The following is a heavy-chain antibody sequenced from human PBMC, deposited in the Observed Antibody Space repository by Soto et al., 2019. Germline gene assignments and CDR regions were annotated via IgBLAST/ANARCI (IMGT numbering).Heavy chain of an antibody. CDR1: GFTFSRYW. Sequence: EVQLVASGGGLVQPGGSLRLSCAASGFTFSRYWMHWVRQAPGKGLVWVSHINSDGSSTNYADSVKGRFTSSRDNAKNTLYLQVNSLGAEDTAVYYCARDLPAAEDYWGQGTLVTVSS. CDR2: INSDGSST. V-gene: IGHV3-74*01. CDR3: ARDLPAAEDY. D-gene: IGHD6-25*01. J-gene: IGHJ4*02.